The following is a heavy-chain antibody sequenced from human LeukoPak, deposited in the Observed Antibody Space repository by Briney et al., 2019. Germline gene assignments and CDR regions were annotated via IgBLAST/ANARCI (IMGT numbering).Heavy chain of an antibody. CDR2: MNPNSGNT. D-gene: IGHD5-24*01. Sequence: ASVKVSCKASGYTFTSYDINWVRQATGQGLEWMGWMNPNSGNTGYAQKFQGRVNITRNSSISTAYMELSSLRSEDTAVYYCARVKPWDGYNPYYLDYWGQGTLVTVSS. V-gene: IGHV1-8*03. CDR3: ARVKPWDGYNPYYLDY. CDR1: GYTFTSYD. J-gene: IGHJ4*02.